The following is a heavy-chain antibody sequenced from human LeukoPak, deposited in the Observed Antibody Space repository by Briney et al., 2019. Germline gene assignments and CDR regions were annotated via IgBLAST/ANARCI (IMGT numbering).Heavy chain of an antibody. Sequence: ASVKVSCKASGYTFTSYDINWVRQASGQGLEWMGWMNPNSGNTGYAQKFQGRVTMTRDTSTSTVYMELSSLRSEDTAVYYCARAPRSYSAGFDPWGQGTLVTVSS. V-gene: IGHV1-8*02. CDR2: MNPNSGNT. CDR1: GYTFTSYD. CDR3: ARAPRSYSAGFDP. J-gene: IGHJ5*02. D-gene: IGHD1-26*01.